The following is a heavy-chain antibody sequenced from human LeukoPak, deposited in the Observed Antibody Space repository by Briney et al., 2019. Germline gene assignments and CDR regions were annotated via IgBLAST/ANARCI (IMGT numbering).Heavy chain of an antibody. Sequence: GGSLRLSCAASGFTFSSYWMHWVRQAPGKGLVWVSRIDSDGSTTSYADSVKGRFTISRDNARNTLFLQMNSLRAEDTAVYYCARDGQDYGDYFWYFDYWGQGTLVTVSS. CDR1: GFTFSSYW. CDR2: IDSDGSTT. V-gene: IGHV3-74*01. J-gene: IGHJ4*02. D-gene: IGHD4-17*01. CDR3: ARDGQDYGDYFWYFDY.